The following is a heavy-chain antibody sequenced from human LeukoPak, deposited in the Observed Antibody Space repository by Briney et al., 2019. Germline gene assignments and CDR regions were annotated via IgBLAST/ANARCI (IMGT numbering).Heavy chain of an antibody. CDR2: INPNSGGT. V-gene: IGHV1-2*06. J-gene: IGHJ3*02. CDR3: ARLNIAAAGRDAFDI. Sequence: ASVKVSCKASGYTFTGYYMHWVRQAPGQGLEWMGRINPNSGGTNYAQKFQGRVTMTRDTSISTAYMEPSRLRSDDTAVYYCARLNIAAAGRDAFDIWGQGTMVTVSS. CDR1: GYTFTGYY. D-gene: IGHD6-13*01.